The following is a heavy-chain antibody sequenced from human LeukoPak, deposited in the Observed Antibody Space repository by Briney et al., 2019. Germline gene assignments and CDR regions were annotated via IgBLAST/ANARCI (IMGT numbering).Heavy chain of an antibody. D-gene: IGHD2-2*02. CDR3: ARWAGYCSITNCYTAFDF. CDR2: ITPIFGTP. J-gene: IGHJ4*02. CDR1: GYTFTSYG. V-gene: IGHV1-69*13. Sequence: SVKVSCKASGYTFTSYGISWVRQAPGQGLEWMGGITPIFGTPNYAQKFQGRVTITADESTSTAYMELSGLRSEDTAVYYCARWAGYCSITNCYTAFDFWGQGTLVTVSS.